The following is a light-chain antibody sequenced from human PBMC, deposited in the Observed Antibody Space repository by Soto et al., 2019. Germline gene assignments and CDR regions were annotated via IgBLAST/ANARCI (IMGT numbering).Light chain of an antibody. CDR2: AAS. CDR3: QQSYSTPIT. CDR1: QSISSY. V-gene: IGKV1-39*01. J-gene: IGKJ5*01. Sequence: DIHLTQSLYTLSASVGERVTLTCRASQSISSYLNWYQQKPGKAPKLLIYAASSLQSGVPSRFSGSGSGTDFTLTISSLQPEDFATYYCQQSYSTPITFGQGTRLEI.